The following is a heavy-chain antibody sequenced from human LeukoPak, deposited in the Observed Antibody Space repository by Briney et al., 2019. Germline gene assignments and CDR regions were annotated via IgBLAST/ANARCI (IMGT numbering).Heavy chain of an antibody. V-gene: IGHV3-74*01. Sequence: GGSLRLSCAASGFIFSSYWMHWVRQAPGKGLVWVSRIKNDGSDTIYADSVKGRFTISRDNAKNTLYLQMNSLRAEDTAVYYCAELGITMIGGVWGKGTTVTVSS. J-gene: IGHJ6*04. CDR3: AELGITMIGGV. CDR2: IKNDGSDT. CDR1: GFIFSSYW. D-gene: IGHD3-10*02.